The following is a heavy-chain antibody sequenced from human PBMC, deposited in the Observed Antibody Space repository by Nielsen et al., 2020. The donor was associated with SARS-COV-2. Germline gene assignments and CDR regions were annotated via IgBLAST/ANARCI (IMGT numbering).Heavy chain of an antibody. J-gene: IGHJ5*02. CDR1: GFTFSKFP. V-gene: IGHV3-30-3*01. CDR2: ISYGGDNE. Sequence: GESRKISCAASGFTFSKFPMHWVRQAPGKGLEWLAIISYGGDNEHYADSVKGRFTVSRDNSKDTLHLQMSSLNPEDTAVYFCARETLDHTSSFVDHWGQGTLVTVSS. D-gene: IGHD3-10*01. CDR3: ARETLDHTSSFVDH.